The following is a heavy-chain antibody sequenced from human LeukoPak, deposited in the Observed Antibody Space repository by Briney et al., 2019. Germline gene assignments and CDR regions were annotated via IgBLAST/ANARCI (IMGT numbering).Heavy chain of an antibody. CDR2: IYYSGST. V-gene: IGHV4-39*02. J-gene: IGHJ4*02. Sequence: PSETLSLTSTVSGGSISSSSYYWGWIRQPPGKGLEWIGSIYYSGSTYYNPSLKSRVTISVDTSKNQFSLKLSSVTAADTAVYYCARDSYCGGDCYYSYWGQGTLVTVSS. CDR3: ARDSYCGGDCYYSY. D-gene: IGHD2-21*01. CDR1: GGSISSSSYY.